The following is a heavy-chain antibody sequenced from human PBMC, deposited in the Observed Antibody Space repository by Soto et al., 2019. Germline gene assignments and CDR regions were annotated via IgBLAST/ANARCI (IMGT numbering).Heavy chain of an antibody. J-gene: IGHJ5*02. CDR1: GYTFPNYG. D-gene: IGHD2-2*01. Sequence: ASVKVSCKASGYTFPNYGVSWVRQAPGQGLEWKGWISAYNGDTNYAQKVQGRVTLTTDTSTSTAYMELRSLRSDDTAVYYCARDMDPHCSSSSCFGNWFDPWGQGTLVTVSS. CDR2: ISAYNGDT. CDR3: ARDMDPHCSSSSCFGNWFDP. V-gene: IGHV1-18*01.